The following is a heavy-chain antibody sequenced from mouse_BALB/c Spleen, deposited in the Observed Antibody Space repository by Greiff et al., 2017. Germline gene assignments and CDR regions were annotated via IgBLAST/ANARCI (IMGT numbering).Heavy chain of an antibody. D-gene: IGHD2-12*01. CDR3: ARRDDRGWDAMDY. CDR1: GYAFSSYW. Sequence: QVQLQQSGAELVRPGSSVKISCKASGYAFSSYWMNWVKQRPGQGLEWIGQIYPGDGDTNYNGKFKGKATLTADKSSSTAYMQLSSLTSEDSAVYFCARRDDRGWDAMDYWGQGTSVTVSS. J-gene: IGHJ4*01. CDR2: IYPGDGDT. V-gene: IGHV1-80*01.